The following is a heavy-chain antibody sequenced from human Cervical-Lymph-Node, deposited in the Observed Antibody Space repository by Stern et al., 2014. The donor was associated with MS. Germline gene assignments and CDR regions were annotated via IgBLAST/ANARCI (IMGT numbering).Heavy chain of an antibody. V-gene: IGHV1-69*09. CDR3: AGPAPLD. CDR2: IIPALNVA. J-gene: IGHJ4*02. CDR1: GGSLSTYT. D-gene: IGHD2-2*01. Sequence: AQLVESGAELKKPGSSVKVSCKASGGSLSTYTITWVRQAPGQGLEWMGRIIPALNVANYAQKFQGRLTITADKSTSTAYMEMSSLRSDDTAVYYCAGPAPLDWGQGTLVTVSS.